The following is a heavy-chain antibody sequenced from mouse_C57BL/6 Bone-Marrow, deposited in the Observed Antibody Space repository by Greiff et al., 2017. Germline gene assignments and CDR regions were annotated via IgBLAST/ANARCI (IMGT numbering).Heavy chain of an antibody. J-gene: IGHJ2*01. V-gene: IGHV1-82*01. CDR1: GYAFSSSW. Sequence: VQLKESGPELVKPGASVKISCKASGYAFSSSWMNWVKQRPGKGLEWIGRIYPGDGDTNYNGKFKGKATLTADKSSSTAYMQLSSLTSEDSAVYFCAREGGGGYWGQGTTLTVSS. CDR2: IYPGDGDT. CDR3: AREGGGGY.